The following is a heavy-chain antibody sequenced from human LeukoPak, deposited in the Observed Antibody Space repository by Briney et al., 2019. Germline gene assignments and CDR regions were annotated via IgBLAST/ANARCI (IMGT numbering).Heavy chain of an antibody. CDR2: INHSGST. Sequence: SETLSLTCAVYGGSFSGYYWSWIRQPPGKGLGWIGEINHSGSTNYNPSLKSRVTISVDTSKSQFSLKLSSVTAADTAVYYCARGLGEQWLVFDYWGQGTLVTVSS. J-gene: IGHJ4*02. CDR1: GGSFSGYY. V-gene: IGHV4-34*01. D-gene: IGHD6-19*01. CDR3: ARGLGEQWLVFDY.